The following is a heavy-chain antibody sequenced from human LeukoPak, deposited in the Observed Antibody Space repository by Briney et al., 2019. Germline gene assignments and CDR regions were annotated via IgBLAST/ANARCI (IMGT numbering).Heavy chain of an antibody. Sequence: SQTLSLTCTVSGGXISRGGYYWTWIRQHPGKGLEWIGYIYHSGSTYYNPSLKSRVTLSVDTSRSQFALNLSSETAADTAVYYCARGRYYYDSRGYYKQYYFDYWGQGTLVTVSS. V-gene: IGHV4-31*03. D-gene: IGHD3-22*01. CDR3: ARGRYYYDSRGYYKQYYFDY. J-gene: IGHJ4*02. CDR1: GGXISRGGYY. CDR2: IYHSGST.